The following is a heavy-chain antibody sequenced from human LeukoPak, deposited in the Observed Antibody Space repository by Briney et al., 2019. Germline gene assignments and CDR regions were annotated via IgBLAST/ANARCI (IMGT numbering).Heavy chain of an antibody. V-gene: IGHV1-69*04. D-gene: IGHD3-22*01. J-gene: IGHJ4*02. CDR2: IIPILGIA. CDR3: ARDRGSQYYYDSSGYYYF. CDR1: GGTFSSYA. Sequence: SVKVSCKASGGTFSSYAISWVRQAPGQGLEWMGRIIPILGIANYAQKFQSRVTITADKSTSTAYMELSSLRSEDTAVYYCARDRGSQYYYDSSGYYYFWGQGTLVTVSS.